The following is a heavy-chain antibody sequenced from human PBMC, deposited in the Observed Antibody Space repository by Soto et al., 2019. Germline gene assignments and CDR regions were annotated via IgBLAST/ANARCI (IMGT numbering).Heavy chain of an antibody. CDR1: GGSISSYY. Sequence: SETLSLTCTVSGGSISSYYWSWIRQPPGKGLEWIGYIYYSGSTNYNPSLKSRVTISVDTSKNQFSLKLSSVAAADTAVYYCARRYGKNAFDIWGQGTMVTVS. J-gene: IGHJ3*02. CDR3: ARRYGKNAFDI. V-gene: IGHV4-59*01. D-gene: IGHD5-18*01. CDR2: IYYSGST.